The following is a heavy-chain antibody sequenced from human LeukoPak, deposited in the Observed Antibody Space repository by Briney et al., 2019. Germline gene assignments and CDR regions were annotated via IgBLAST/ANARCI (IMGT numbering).Heavy chain of an antibody. CDR3: ARDPLGEWLLAYFDY. D-gene: IGHD3-3*01. V-gene: IGHV1-69*05. CDR2: IIPIFGTA. Sequence: SVKVSCKASGGTFSSYAISWVRQAPGQGLEWMGGIIPIFGTANYAQKFQGRVTMTRDMSTSTVYMELSSLRSEDTAVYYCARDPLGEWLLAYFDYWGQGTLVTVSS. J-gene: IGHJ4*02. CDR1: GGTFSSYA.